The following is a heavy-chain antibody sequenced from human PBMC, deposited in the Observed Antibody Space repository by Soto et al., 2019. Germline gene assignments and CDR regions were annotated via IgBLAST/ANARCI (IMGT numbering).Heavy chain of an antibody. J-gene: IGHJ4*02. V-gene: IGHV3-30*18. CDR1: GFTFSSYG. CDR3: AKTGIDY. CDR2: ISYDGSNK. Sequence: QVQLVESGGGVVQPGRSLRLSCAASGFTFSSYGMHWVRQAPGKGLEWVAVISYDGSNKYYADSVKGRFTISRDNSKNTLYLQMNSLRAEDTAVYYCAKTGIDYWGQGTLVPVSS.